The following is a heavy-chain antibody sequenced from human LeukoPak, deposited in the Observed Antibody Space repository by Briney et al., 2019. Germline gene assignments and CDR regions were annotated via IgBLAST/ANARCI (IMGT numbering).Heavy chain of an antibody. CDR3: ARDSSSSRGFDY. Sequence: GASVKVSCKASGGTFSSYAISWVRQAPGQGLEWMGGIIPIFGTANYAQKFQGRVTITTDESRSTAYMELSSLRSEDTAVYYCARDSSSSRGFDYWGQGTLVTVSS. CDR1: GGTFSSYA. V-gene: IGHV1-69*05. J-gene: IGHJ4*02. D-gene: IGHD6-6*01. CDR2: IIPIFGTA.